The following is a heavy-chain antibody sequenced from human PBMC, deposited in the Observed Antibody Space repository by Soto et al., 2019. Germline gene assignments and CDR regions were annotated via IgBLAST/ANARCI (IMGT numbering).Heavy chain of an antibody. CDR2: ISYDGINI. Sequence: QMQLVESGGGVVQPGRSLRLSCVASGFTFSSHGMHWVRQAPGKGLEWVAVISYDGINIYYADSVKGRFNISRDNSKNTLFLQLNSLRAEDTAVYYCAKALRPGITIFGNGMDVWGQGTTVTVSS. CDR1: GFTFSSHG. V-gene: IGHV3-30*18. D-gene: IGHD3-3*01. CDR3: AKALRPGITIFGNGMDV. J-gene: IGHJ6*02.